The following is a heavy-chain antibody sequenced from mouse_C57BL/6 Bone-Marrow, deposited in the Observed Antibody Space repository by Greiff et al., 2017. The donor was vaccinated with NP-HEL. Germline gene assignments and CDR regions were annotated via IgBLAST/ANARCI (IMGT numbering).Heavy chain of an antibody. V-gene: IGHV14-4*01. CDR2: IDPENGDT. J-gene: IGHJ4*01. CDR3: TTLTGFSMDY. CDR1: GFNIKDDY. D-gene: IGHD4-1*01. Sequence: VQLQQSGAELVRPGASVKLSCTASGFNIKDDYMHWVKQRPEQGLEWIGWIDPENGDTEYASKFQGKATITADTSSNTAYLQLSSLTAEDTAVYYCTTLTGFSMDYWGQGTSGTVSS.